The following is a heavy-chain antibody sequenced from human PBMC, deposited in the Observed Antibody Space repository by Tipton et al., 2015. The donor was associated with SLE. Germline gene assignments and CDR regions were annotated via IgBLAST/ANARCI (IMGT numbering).Heavy chain of an antibody. Sequence: TLSTCTVSGGSISSYYWSWIRQPPGKGLEWIGYIYYSGSTNYNPSLKSRVTISVDTSKNQFSLKLSSVTAADTAVYYCARVRGRGYFQHWGQGTLVTVSS. V-gene: IGHV4-59*07. CDR3: ARVRGRGYFQH. CDR2: IYYSGST. J-gene: IGHJ1*01. D-gene: IGHD3-10*01. CDR1: GGSISSYY.